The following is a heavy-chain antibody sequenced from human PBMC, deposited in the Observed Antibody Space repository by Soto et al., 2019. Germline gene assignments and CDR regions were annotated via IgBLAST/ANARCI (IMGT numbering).Heavy chain of an antibody. V-gene: IGHV3-30*18. CDR2: KSYDGIDK. D-gene: IGHD5-12*01. CDR1: GFTFSSFG. CDR3: AKDLREMATIRPDY. Sequence: QVQLVESGGGVVQPGGSLRLSCAASGFTFSSFGIHWVRQAPGKGLEWVAVKSYDGIDKNYGDSVKGRFTISRENSKNMVYLQMNSLRAEDTAVYYCAKDLREMATIRPDYWGQGILVTVSS. J-gene: IGHJ4*02.